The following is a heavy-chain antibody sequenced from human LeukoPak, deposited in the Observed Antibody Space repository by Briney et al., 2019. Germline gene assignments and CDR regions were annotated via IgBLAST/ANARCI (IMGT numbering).Heavy chain of an antibody. V-gene: IGHV3-48*03. CDR2: ISSSGTTT. CDR3: VKDAGSGWFDR. CDR1: GFSFSVYE. Sequence: GGSLRLSCAASGFSFSVYEMHWVRQAPGKGLEWISDISSSGTTTYYADSVKGRFTISRDNAKNSLYLQMNSLRVEDTALYYCVKDAGSGWFDRWGQGTLVTVSS. J-gene: IGHJ5*02. D-gene: IGHD6-19*01.